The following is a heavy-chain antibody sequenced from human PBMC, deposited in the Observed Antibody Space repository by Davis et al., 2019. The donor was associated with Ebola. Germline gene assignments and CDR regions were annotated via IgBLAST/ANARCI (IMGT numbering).Heavy chain of an antibody. CDR1: GFTFGDYA. D-gene: IGHD3-22*01. J-gene: IGHJ4*02. Sequence: GESLKISCTASGFTFGDYAMSWFRQAPGKGLEWVGFIRSKAYGGTTEYAASVKGRFTISRDDSKSIAYLQMNSLKTEDTAVYYCIRSPFILEYDGSDYGTYYFDYWGQGTLVTVSS. V-gene: IGHV3-49*03. CDR3: IRSPFILEYDGSDYGTYYFDY. CDR2: IRSKAYGGTT.